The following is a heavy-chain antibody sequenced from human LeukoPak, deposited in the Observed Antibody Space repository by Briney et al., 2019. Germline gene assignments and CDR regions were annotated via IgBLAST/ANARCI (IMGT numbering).Heavy chain of an antibody. V-gene: IGHV3-21*01. D-gene: IGHD2-15*01. CDR3: ARDCSGGSCYSTYDAFDI. J-gene: IGHJ3*02. CDR2: ISSSSSYI. CDR1: GFTFSSYS. Sequence: GGSLRLSCAASGFTFSSYSMNWVRQAPGKGLEWVSSISSSSSYIYYADSVKGRFTISRDNAKNSLYLQMNSLRAEDTAVYYCARDCSGGSCYSTYDAFDIWGQGTVVTVSS.